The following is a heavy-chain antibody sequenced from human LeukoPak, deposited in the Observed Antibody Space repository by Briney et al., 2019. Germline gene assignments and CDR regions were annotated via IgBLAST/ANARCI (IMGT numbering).Heavy chain of an antibody. D-gene: IGHD3-22*01. J-gene: IGHJ3*02. CDR2: IWYDGSNK. V-gene: IGHV3-33*01. Sequence: GGSLRLSCAASGFTFSSYGMHWVRQAPGKGLEWVAVIWYDGSNKYYADSVKGRFTISRDNSKNTLYLQMNSLRAEDTAVYYCARQSRYYYDSSGYAFDIWGQGTMVTVSS. CDR3: ARQSRYYYDSSGYAFDI. CDR1: GFTFSSYG.